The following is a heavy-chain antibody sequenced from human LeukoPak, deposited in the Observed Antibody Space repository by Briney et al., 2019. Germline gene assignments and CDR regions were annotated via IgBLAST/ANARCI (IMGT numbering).Heavy chain of an antibody. V-gene: IGHV4-30-2*01. J-gene: IGHJ4*02. D-gene: IGHD3-10*01. Sequence: LRLSCAASGFTFSSYAMSWIRQPPGKGLEWIGYIYHSGSTYYKPSLKSRVTISVDRSKNQVSLKLSSVTAADTAVYYCSAGALSYFDYWGQGTLVTVSS. CDR3: SAGALSYFDY. CDR1: GFTFSSYA. CDR2: IYHSGST.